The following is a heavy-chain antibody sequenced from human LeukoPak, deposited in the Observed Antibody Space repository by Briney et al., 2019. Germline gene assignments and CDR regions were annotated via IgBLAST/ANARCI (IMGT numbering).Heavy chain of an antibody. CDR2: MKQDGSEK. CDR1: GFTFSNFW. V-gene: IGHV3-7*03. CDR3: ARRCSSSCRAFDI. D-gene: IGHD6-13*01. J-gene: IGHJ3*02. Sequence: GGSLRLSCSASGFTFSNFWMSWVRQAPGKGLEWVANMKQDGSEKYYVDSVKGRFTISRDNSKNSLYLQMNSLRAEDTAVYYCARRCSSSCRAFDIWGQGTMVTVSS.